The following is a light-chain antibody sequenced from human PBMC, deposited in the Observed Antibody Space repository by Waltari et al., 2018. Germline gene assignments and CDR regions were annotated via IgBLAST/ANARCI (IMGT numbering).Light chain of an antibody. J-gene: IGKJ1*01. CDR1: QTVNSN. Sequence: EIVLTQSPATLSLSPGERATLSCRASQTVNSNLAWYQHRPGQAPRLLIYDASNRATGIPARFRGSGSGTDFTLTISSLEPEDFAVYYCQQRTNWWSFGQGTKVDIK. CDR2: DAS. V-gene: IGKV3-11*01. CDR3: QQRTNWWS.